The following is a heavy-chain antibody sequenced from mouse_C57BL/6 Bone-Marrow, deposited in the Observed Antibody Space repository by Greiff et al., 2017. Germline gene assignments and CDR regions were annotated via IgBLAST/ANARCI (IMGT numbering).Heavy chain of an antibody. V-gene: IGHV1-42*01. J-gene: IGHJ2*01. D-gene: IGHD1-1*01. CDR3: ARRGFITTVVAFDY. CDR2: INPSTGGT. CDR1: GYSFTGYY. Sequence: VQLQQSGPELVKPGASVKISCKASGYSFTGYYMNWVKQSPEKSLEWIGEINPSTGGTTYNQKFKAKATLTVDKSSSTAYMQLKSLTSEDSAVYYCARRGFITTVVAFDYWGQGTTLTVSS.